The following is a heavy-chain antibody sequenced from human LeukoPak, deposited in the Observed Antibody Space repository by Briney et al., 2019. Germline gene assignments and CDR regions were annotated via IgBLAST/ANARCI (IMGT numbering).Heavy chain of an antibody. V-gene: IGHV3-23*01. J-gene: IGHJ4*02. CDR2: SSDGST. CDR1: GFTFSSYA. Sequence: PGGSLRLSCAASGFTFSSYAMSWVRQAPGKGLEWVSTSSDGSTYYADSVKGRFTISRDNFKNTLYLQMNSLRAEDTAVYYCAKRKDPYYYDSSGYFFDYWGQGTLVTVSS. CDR3: AKRKDPYYYDSSGYFFDY. D-gene: IGHD3-22*01.